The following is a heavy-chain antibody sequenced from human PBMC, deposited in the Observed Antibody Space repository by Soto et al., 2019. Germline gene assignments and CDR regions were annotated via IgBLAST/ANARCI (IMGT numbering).Heavy chain of an antibody. CDR3: AKDRYPKEYGDYVEDYYYGMDV. J-gene: IGHJ6*02. Sequence: GGSLRLSCAASGFTFSSYAMSWVRQAPGKGLEWVSAISGSGGSTYYADSVKGRFTISRDNSKNTLYLQMNSLRAEDTAVYYCAKDRYPKEYGDYVEDYYYGMDVWGQGTTVTVSS. CDR1: GFTFSSYA. CDR2: ISGSGGST. V-gene: IGHV3-23*01. D-gene: IGHD4-17*01.